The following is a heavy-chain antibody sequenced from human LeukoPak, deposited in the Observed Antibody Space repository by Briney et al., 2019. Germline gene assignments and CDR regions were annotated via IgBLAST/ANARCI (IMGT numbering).Heavy chain of an antibody. V-gene: IGHV4-59*01. Sequence: SETLSLTCTVSGGSISSYYWSWIRQPPGKGLEWIGYIYYSGSTNYNPSLKSRVTISVDTSKNQFSLKLSSVTAADTAVYYCARQEDSSGWYHYWGQGTLVTVSS. J-gene: IGHJ4*02. CDR3: ARQEDSSGWYHY. CDR2: IYYSGST. CDR1: GGSISSYY. D-gene: IGHD6-19*01.